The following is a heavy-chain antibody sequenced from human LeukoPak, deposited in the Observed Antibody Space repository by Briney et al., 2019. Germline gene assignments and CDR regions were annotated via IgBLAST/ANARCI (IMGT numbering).Heavy chain of an antibody. V-gene: IGHV4-61*01. J-gene: IGHJ4*02. D-gene: IGHD1-26*01. Sequence: SETLSLTCTVSGGSVSSGSYYWSWIRQPPGKGLEWIGYIYYSGSTNYNPSLKSRVTISVDTSKNQFSLKLSSVTPEDTAVYYCAREASGSYFRWGQGTLVTVSS. CDR1: GGSVSSGSYY. CDR2: IYYSGST. CDR3: AREASGSYFR.